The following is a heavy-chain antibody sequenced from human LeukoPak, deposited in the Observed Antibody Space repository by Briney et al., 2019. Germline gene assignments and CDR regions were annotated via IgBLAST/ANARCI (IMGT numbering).Heavy chain of an antibody. D-gene: IGHD2-15*01. CDR3: ALGYCSGGSCHFDY. V-gene: IGHV4-34*01. CDR1: GGSFSGYY. Sequence: KPSETLSLTCAVYGGSFSGYYWSWIRQPPGKGLEWIGEINHSGSTNYNPSLKSRVTISVDTSKSQFSLKLSSVTAADTAVYYCALGYCSGGSCHFDYWGQGTLVTVSS. CDR2: INHSGST. J-gene: IGHJ4*02.